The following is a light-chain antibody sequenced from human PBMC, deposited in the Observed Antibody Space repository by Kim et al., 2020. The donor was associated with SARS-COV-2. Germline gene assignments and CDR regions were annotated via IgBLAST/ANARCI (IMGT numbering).Light chain of an antibody. CDR3: AAWDDSLSGWV. V-gene: IGLV1-47*01. CDR2: TNN. Sequence: QSVLTPPPSASGTPGQRVTISCSGSSSNIGSNYVYWYQQLPGTAPKLLIYTNNQRPSGVPDRFSGSKSGTSASLAIGGLRSEDEADYYCAAWDDSLSGWVFGGGTQLTVL. J-gene: IGLJ3*02. CDR1: SSNIGSNY.